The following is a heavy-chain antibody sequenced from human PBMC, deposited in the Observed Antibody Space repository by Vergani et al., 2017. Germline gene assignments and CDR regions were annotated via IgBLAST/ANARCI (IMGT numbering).Heavy chain of an antibody. CDR3: AKGGLRYFDWLLQFDY. CDR2: ISWDGGST. Sequence: EVQLVESGGVVVQPGGSLRLSCAASGFTFDDYTMHWVRQAPGKGLEWVSLISWDGGSTYYADSVKGRFTISRDNSKNSLYLQMNSLRTEDTALYYCAKGGLRYFDWLLQFDYWGQGTLVTVSS. J-gene: IGHJ4*02. D-gene: IGHD3-9*01. V-gene: IGHV3-43*01. CDR1: GFTFDDYT.